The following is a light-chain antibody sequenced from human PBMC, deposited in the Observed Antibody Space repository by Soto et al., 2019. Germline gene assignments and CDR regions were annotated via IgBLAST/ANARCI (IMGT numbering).Light chain of an antibody. Sequence: PMTPSPSPPPHSVGDRVTTTCRASQSISNWLAWYQQKPGTAPKVLIYHASNLQSGVPSRFSGSGSGTEFTLTISSLQPDDFATYYCQQYNSYSVGQGNKVDIK. V-gene: IGKV1-5*01. CDR3: QQYNSYS. CDR1: QSISNW. CDR2: HAS. J-gene: IGKJ1*01.